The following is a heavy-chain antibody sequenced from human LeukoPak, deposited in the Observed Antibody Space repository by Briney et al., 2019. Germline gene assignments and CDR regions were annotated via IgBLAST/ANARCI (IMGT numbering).Heavy chain of an antibody. V-gene: IGHV3-33*01. Sequence: GRSLRLSCAASGFIFRNFGMHWVRQAPGKGLEWVAVIWYDGSNKYYADSVKGRFTTSRDNSKNMLFLQMNSLRAEDTAVYYCARDRSGLLYFDYWGQGTLVTVSS. CDR1: GFIFRNFG. CDR3: ARDRSGLLYFDY. J-gene: IGHJ4*02. D-gene: IGHD1-26*01. CDR2: IWYDGSNK.